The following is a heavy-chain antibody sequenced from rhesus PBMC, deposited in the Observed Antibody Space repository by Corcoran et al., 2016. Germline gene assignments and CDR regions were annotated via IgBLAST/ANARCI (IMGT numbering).Heavy chain of an antibody. V-gene: IGHV4-106*01. Sequence: QVQLQESGSGLVKPSETLSLTCAVSGGSISDDYYWSWIRQPPGKGLEWIGYIYGSGGGTNSNPSLKNRVTISLDTSQNQFSLKLSSVTAADTAVYYCARTRLGGYDYWGQGVLVTVSS. J-gene: IGHJ4*01. CDR2: IYGSGGGT. CDR1: GGSISDDYY. D-gene: IGHD5-12*01. CDR3: ARTRLGGYDY.